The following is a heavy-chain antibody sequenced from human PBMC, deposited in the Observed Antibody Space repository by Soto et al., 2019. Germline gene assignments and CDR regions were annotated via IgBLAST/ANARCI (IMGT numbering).Heavy chain of an antibody. CDR2: TWFDGSHK. Sequence: QVQLVESGGGVVQPGRSLTLSCEASGFNFSTYGMHWVRQAPGKGLEWVAFTWFDGSHKYYADSVKGRFTISRDNSNNTLYLQMDSLRAQDTDVYYCARRQGGGNYFSVLDYWGQGTMVTVSS. V-gene: IGHV3-33*01. CDR1: GFNFSTYG. CDR3: ARRQGGGNYFSVLDY. D-gene: IGHD1-26*01. J-gene: IGHJ4*02.